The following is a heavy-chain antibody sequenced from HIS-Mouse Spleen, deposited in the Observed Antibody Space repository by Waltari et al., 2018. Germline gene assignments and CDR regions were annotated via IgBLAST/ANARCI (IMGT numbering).Heavy chain of an antibody. CDR3: ARDSGSYSFWYFDL. J-gene: IGHJ2*01. CDR2: SIPICGTA. CDR1: GGTFSSYA. Sequence: QVQLVQSGAEVKKPGSSVKVSCKASGGTFSSYAISWVRQAPGQGLEWRGGSIPICGTANYAQKFQGRVTITAGESTSTAYMELSSLRSEDTAVYYCARDSGSYSFWYFDLWGRGTLVTVSS. V-gene: IGHV1-69*01. D-gene: IGHD1-26*01.